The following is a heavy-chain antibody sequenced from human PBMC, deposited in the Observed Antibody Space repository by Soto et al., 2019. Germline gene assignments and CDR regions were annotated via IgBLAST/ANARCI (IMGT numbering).Heavy chain of an antibody. Sequence: QVQLVQSGAEVKKPGASVKVSCKASGYTFTSYDINWVRQATGQGLEWMGWMNPNSGNTGYAQKFQGRVTMPRNTSISTAYMELSSLRSEDTAAYYCARGPTWAGNVDYWGQGTLVTVSS. CDR3: ARGPTWAGNVDY. CDR2: MNPNSGNT. CDR1: GYTFTSYD. D-gene: IGHD1-1*01. V-gene: IGHV1-8*01. J-gene: IGHJ4*02.